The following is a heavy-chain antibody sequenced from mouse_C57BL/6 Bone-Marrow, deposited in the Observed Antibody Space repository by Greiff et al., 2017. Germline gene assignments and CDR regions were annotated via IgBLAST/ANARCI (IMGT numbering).Heavy chain of an antibody. D-gene: IGHD1-1*01. Sequence: EVKLVESGGGLVKPGGSLKLSCAASGFTFSSYTLSWVRQTPEKRLQGVAAISGGGGNTYYPDSVKGRFTISRDNDKNILYLQMSSLNSEDTTLYYCSRQVTTVLATKYFDVWGTGTTVTVSS. CDR3: SRQVTTVLATKYFDV. V-gene: IGHV5-9*01. CDR2: ISGGGGNT. J-gene: IGHJ1*03. CDR1: GFTFSSYT.